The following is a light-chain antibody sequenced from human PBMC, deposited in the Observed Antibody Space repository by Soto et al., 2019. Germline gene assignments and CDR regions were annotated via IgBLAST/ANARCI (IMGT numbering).Light chain of an antibody. CDR3: VSFTTSRSYV. CDR2: DII. Sequence: QSALTQPASVSGSPGQSITISCTGTSFDVGGYIFVSWYQQHPGKAPKLMIYDIINRPSGVSNRFSGSKSGNTASLTISGLQAEDEADYYCVSFTTSRSYVFGTGTKVTVL. J-gene: IGLJ1*01. CDR1: SFDVGGYIF. V-gene: IGLV2-14*03.